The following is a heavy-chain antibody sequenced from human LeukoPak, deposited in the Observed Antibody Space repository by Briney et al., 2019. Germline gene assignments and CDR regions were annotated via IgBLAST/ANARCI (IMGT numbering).Heavy chain of an antibody. Sequence: GGSLRLSCVASGFTFSSFWMSWVRQAPGKGLEWVAKIIQDGSEKYYVDSVKGRFTISRDNAKNSLYLQMNSLRAEDTAVYYCASVTLSAYDGDYRGQGTLVTVSS. CDR2: IIQDGSEK. V-gene: IGHV3-7*05. CDR3: ASVTLSAYDGDY. D-gene: IGHD5-12*01. CDR1: GFTFSSFW. J-gene: IGHJ4*02.